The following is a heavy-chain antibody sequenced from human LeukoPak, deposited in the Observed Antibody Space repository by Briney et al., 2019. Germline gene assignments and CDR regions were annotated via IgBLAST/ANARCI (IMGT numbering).Heavy chain of an antibody. D-gene: IGHD5-12*01. CDR2: INQDGSEK. V-gene: IGHV3-7*01. Sequence: TGGSLRLPCAASGFTFSHHWMNWVRQAPGEGLKWVATINQDGSEKHYVDSVKGRFIISRDNAKNSLFLQMNSLRAEDTAVYYCGRGWPGYTSPLDYWGQGILVAVSS. CDR3: GRGWPGYTSPLDY. CDR1: GFTFSHHW. J-gene: IGHJ4*02.